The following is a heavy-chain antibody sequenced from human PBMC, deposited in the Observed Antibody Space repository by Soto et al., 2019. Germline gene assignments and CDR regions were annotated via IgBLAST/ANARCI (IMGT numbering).Heavy chain of an antibody. D-gene: IGHD5-18*01. CDR1: GYTFTSYG. J-gene: IGHJ5*02. Sequence: ASGKVCCKASGYTFTSYGISWVRQAPGQGLEWMGWISPYNGNTNYAQKLQGRVTITADESTSTAYMELRSLRSEDTAVYYCARDHTAMVCEGFPNHCNNWFDPWGQGTLVTVSS. CDR2: ISPYNGNT. CDR3: ARDHTAMVCEGFPNHCNNWFDP. V-gene: IGHV1-18*01.